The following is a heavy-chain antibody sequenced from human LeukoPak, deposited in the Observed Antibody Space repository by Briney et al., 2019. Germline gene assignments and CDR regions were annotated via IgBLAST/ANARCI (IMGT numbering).Heavy chain of an antibody. Sequence: PGGSLRLSCAASGLSFSTYWMHWVRQAPGKGLMWVAHVNSDGSTTSYADSVKGRFTISRDNSKNTLYLQMNSLRAEDTAVYYCAQYCTNGVCFKSAEYFQHWGQGTLVTVSS. V-gene: IGHV3-74*01. CDR2: VNSDGSTT. D-gene: IGHD2-8*01. CDR1: GLSFSTYW. CDR3: AQYCTNGVCFKSAEYFQH. J-gene: IGHJ1*01.